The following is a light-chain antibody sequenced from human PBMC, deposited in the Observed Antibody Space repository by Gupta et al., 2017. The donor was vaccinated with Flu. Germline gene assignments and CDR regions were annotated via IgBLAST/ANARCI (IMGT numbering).Light chain of an antibody. V-gene: IGKV3-11*01. CDR3: QHRGNCPPKVT. CDR1: QSVSGY. CDR2: DAS. Sequence: EIVLTQSPATLSLSPGERATLSCGASQSVSGYLAWYQQKPGQAPRLLIYDASSRATGIPARFSGSGAGTDFTLIISRRDPEDFAVYFCQHRGNCPPKVTFGQWTRLDIK. J-gene: IGKJ2*01.